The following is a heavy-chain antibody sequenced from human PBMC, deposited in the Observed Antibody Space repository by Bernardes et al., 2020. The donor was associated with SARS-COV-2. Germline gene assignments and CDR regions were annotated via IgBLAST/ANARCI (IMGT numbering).Heavy chain of an antibody. V-gene: IGHV3-23*01. J-gene: IGHJ4*02. D-gene: IGHD6-6*01. CDR2: ISGSGNSE. Sequence: GGSLRLSCVASGFSFSNYAMSWVRQSAGKRLEWVSAISGSGNSEYYADSVKGRLTISRDNSKDTLYMEMSSMRAEDTAVYCCAKVATIAARRAPFDYWGQGTLVTVSS. CDR3: AKVATIAARRAPFDY. CDR1: GFSFSNYA.